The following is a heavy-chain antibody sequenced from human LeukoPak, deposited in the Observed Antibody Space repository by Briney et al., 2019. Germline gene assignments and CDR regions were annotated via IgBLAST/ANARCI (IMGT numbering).Heavy chain of an antibody. CDR1: GFTFSSYA. J-gene: IGHJ4*02. Sequence: PGGSLRLSCAASGFTFSSYAMHWVRQAPGKGLEGVAVISYDGSNKYYADSVKGRFTISRDNSKNTLYLQMNSLRAEDTAVYYCARWGRRYSEKDPGPHWGQGTLVTVSS. D-gene: IGHD1-1*01. V-gene: IGHV3-30*04. CDR2: ISYDGSNK. CDR3: ARWGRRYSEKDPGPH.